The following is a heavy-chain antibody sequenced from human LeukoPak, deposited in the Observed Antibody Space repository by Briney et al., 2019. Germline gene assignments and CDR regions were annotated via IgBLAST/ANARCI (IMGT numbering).Heavy chain of an antibody. CDR3: AELGITMIGGV. Sequence: GGSLRLSCAASGFTFNTYTMNWVRQAPGKGLEWVSSITASSTAIYSADSVKGRFTISRDNAKNSLYLQMNSLRAEDTAVYYCAELGITMIGGVWGKGTTVTISS. CDR1: GFTFNTYT. V-gene: IGHV3-21*01. CDR2: ITASSTAI. D-gene: IGHD3-10*02. J-gene: IGHJ6*04.